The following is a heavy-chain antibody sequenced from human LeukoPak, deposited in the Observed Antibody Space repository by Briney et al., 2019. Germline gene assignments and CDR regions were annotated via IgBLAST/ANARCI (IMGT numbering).Heavy chain of an antibody. J-gene: IGHJ3*02. CDR3: ARGEGIVATILHAFDI. CDR2: IYYSGST. D-gene: IGHD5-12*01. Sequence: GSLRLSCTASGFTFGDYAMSWIRQPPGKGLEWIGYIYYSGSTNYNPSLKSRVTISVDTSKNQFSLKLSSVTAADTAVYYCARGEGIVATILHAFDIWGQGTMVTVSS. CDR1: GFTFGDYA. V-gene: IGHV4-59*01.